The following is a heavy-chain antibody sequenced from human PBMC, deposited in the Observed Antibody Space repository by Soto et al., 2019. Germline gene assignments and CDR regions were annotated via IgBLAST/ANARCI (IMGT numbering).Heavy chain of an antibody. D-gene: IGHD6-19*01. CDR3: AKGPGDSSGWYDAFDS. CDR1: GFTFSSYA. J-gene: IGHJ3*02. Sequence: PGGSLRVSCAASGFTFSSYAMSWVRQAPGKGLEWVSAISGSGGSTYYADSVKGRFTISRDNSKNTLYLQMNSLRAEDTAVYYCAKGPGDSSGWYDAFDSWGQGTMVTVSS. CDR2: ISGSGGST. V-gene: IGHV3-23*01.